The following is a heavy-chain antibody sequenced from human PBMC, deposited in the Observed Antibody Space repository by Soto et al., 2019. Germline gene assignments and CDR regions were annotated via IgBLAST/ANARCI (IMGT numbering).Heavy chain of an antibody. D-gene: IGHD5-12*01. Sequence: TPSETLSLTCTVSGGSISSFYWSWIRQPPGKGLEWIGYIYNSGSTSYNPSLKSRVTISRDSSKNTVHLQMDSLRAEDAAIYYCTKAQRGYSGAAFDYWGQGTLVTVSS. CDR2: IYNSGST. V-gene: IGHV4-4*08. CDR3: TKAQRGYSGAAFDY. CDR1: GGSISSFY. J-gene: IGHJ4*02.